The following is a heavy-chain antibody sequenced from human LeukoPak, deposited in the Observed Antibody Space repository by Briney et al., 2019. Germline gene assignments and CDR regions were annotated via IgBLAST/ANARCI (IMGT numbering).Heavy chain of an antibody. CDR3: ARDQTSYYYDSSGYYPYWYFDL. J-gene: IGHJ2*01. CDR1: GFTFSSYS. CDR2: ISSSSSTI. D-gene: IGHD3-22*01. V-gene: IGHV3-48*01. Sequence: GGSLRLSCAASGFTFSSYSMNWVRQAPGKGLEWVSYISSSSSTIYYADSVEGRFTISRDNAKNSLYLQMNSLRAEDTAVYYCARDQTSYYYDSSGYYPYWYFDLWGRGTLVTVSS.